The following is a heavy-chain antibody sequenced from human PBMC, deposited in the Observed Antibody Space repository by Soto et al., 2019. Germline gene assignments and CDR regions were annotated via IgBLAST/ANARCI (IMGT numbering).Heavy chain of an antibody. V-gene: IGHV5-51*01. D-gene: IGHD4-17*01. Sequence: GESLKISCKGSGYSFTSYWIGWVRQMPGKGLEWMGIIYPGDSDTRYSPSFQGQVTISADKSISTAYLQWSSLKASDTAMYYCARLRARTTVTNTVGYWGQGTLVTVSS. CDR2: IYPGDSDT. J-gene: IGHJ4*02. CDR3: ARLRARTTVTNTVGY. CDR1: GYSFTSYW.